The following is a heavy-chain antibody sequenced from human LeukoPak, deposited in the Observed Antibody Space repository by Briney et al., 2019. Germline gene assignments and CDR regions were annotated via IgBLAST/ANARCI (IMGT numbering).Heavy chain of an antibody. V-gene: IGHV3-30*18. CDR1: GFTFSSYG. D-gene: IGHD6-6*01. CDR3: AKAAGIAARSSLNFDY. CDR2: ISYDGSNK. J-gene: IGHJ4*02. Sequence: GGSLRLSCAASGFTFSSYGMHWVRQAPGKGLEWVAVISYDGSNKYYADSVKGRFTISRDNSKNTLYLQMNSLRAEDTAVYYCAKAAGIAARSSLNFDYWGQGTLVTVSS.